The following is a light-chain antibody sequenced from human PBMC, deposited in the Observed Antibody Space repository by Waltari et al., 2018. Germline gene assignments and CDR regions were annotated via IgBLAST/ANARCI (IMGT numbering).Light chain of an antibody. Sequence: EIVMTQSPATLSVSPGERATLSCRASQSVSSNLAWYQQKPGQAPRLLIYGASTRATGIPARFRGSGSGTEFTLTISSLQSEDFAVYYCQQYNNWVSWTFGQGTKVEIK. V-gene: IGKV3-15*01. J-gene: IGKJ1*01. CDR1: QSVSSN. CDR2: GAS. CDR3: QQYNNWVSWT.